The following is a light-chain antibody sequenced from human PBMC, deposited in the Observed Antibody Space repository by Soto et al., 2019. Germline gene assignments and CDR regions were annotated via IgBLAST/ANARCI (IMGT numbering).Light chain of an antibody. CDR1: QSIGTW. CDR3: QSRA. CDR2: TAS. Sequence: DIQLTQSPSTLSASVGDRVTITCRASQSIGTWLAWYQQKPGKAPNRLIYTASTLQSGVPSRFSGSGSGTEFTLTISSLQPDDFATYYCQSRAFGQGTKVEIK. V-gene: IGKV1-5*03. J-gene: IGKJ1*01.